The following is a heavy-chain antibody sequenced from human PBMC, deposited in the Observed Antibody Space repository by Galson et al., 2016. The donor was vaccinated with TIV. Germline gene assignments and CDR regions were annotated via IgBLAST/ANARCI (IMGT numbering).Heavy chain of an antibody. CDR2: ITSGWGPT. Sequence: SLRLSCAASGFIFSNYEMNWVRQAPGKGLEWISYITSGWGPTYYAESVKGRLPISRDNTKNSLYLQMNSMRPEDTAVYYCVREAVMRLGVDVFDVWGQGTVVTVSS. V-gene: IGHV3-48*03. CDR3: VREAVMRLGVDVFDV. CDR1: GFIFSNYE. J-gene: IGHJ3*01. D-gene: IGHD3-16*01.